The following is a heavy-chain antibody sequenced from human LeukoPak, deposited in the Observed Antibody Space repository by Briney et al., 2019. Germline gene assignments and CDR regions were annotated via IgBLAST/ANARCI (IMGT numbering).Heavy chain of an antibody. Sequence: PSETLSLTCTVSGGSIRSSYYYWGWIRQPPGKGLEWIGSVYDSGSTYYNPSLKSRVTISVDTSKNQFSLKLNSMTPEDTAVYYCARGTRNAFDYWGQGILVTVSS. V-gene: IGHV4-39*01. J-gene: IGHJ4*02. CDR2: VYDSGST. D-gene: IGHD2-2*01. CDR1: GGSIRSSYYY. CDR3: ARGTRNAFDY.